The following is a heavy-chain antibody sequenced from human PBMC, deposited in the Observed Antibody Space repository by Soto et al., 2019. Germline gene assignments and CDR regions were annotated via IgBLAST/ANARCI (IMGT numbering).Heavy chain of an antibody. Sequence: ASVKVSWKASGYTFTSYAMHWVRQAPGQRLEWMGWINAGNGNTKYSQKFQGRVTITRDTSASTAYMELSSLRSEDTAVYYCAIRIAAAGTRYYYYYGMDVWGQGTTVTVSS. CDR2: INAGNGNT. CDR3: AIRIAAAGTRYYYYYGMDV. V-gene: IGHV1-3*01. D-gene: IGHD6-13*01. J-gene: IGHJ6*02. CDR1: GYTFTSYA.